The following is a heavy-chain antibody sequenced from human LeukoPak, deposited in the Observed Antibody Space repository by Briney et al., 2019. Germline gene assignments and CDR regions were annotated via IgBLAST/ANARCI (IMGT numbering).Heavy chain of an antibody. J-gene: IGHJ4*02. CDR1: GGSISSYY. D-gene: IGHD2-2*02. CDR2: IYTSGST. V-gene: IGHV4-4*07. Sequence: SETLSLTCTVSGGSISSYYWSWIRQPAGKGLGWIGRIYTSGSTNYNPSLKSRVTISVDTSKSQFSLKLSPVTAADTAVYYCAREYHYWGQGTLVTVSS. CDR3: AREYHY.